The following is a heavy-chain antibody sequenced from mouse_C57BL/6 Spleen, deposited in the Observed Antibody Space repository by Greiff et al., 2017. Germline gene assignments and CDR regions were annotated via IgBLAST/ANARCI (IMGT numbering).Heavy chain of an antibody. Sequence: EVQLQQSGPELVKPGASVKMSCKASGYTFTDYNMHWVKQSPGKSLEWIGYINPNNGGTSYNQKFKGQTTLTVNKSSSTAYMELRSLTSEDSAVYYCARRRKTTVVYVGYWGQGTTLTVSS. CDR2: INPNNGGT. J-gene: IGHJ2*01. CDR1: GYTFTDYN. CDR3: ARRRKTTVVYVGY. D-gene: IGHD1-1*01. V-gene: IGHV1-22*01.